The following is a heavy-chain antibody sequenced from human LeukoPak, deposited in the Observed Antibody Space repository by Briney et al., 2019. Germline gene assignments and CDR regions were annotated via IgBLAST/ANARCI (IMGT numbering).Heavy chain of an antibody. J-gene: IGHJ6*03. D-gene: IGHD6-13*01. CDR2: IIPIFGTA. Sequence: SVKVSCKASGGTFSSYAISWVRQAPGQGLEWMGGIIPIFGTANYAQKLQGRVTMTTDTSTSTAYMELRSLRSDDTAVYYCARVPGIAAAGTYYYYMDVWGKGTTVTVSS. CDR1: GGTFSSYA. CDR3: ARVPGIAAAGTYYYYMDV. V-gene: IGHV1-69*05.